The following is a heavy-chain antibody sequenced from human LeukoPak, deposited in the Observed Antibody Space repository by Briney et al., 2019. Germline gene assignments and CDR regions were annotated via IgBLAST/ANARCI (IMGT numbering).Heavy chain of an antibody. J-gene: IGHJ3*02. V-gene: IGHV3-15*01. Sequence: EGPLRLSCAASGFTFRAAWMNWVRQAPGKGLDLVGRVKSNTAVGTTDYAAPVTCRFTISRDDAKNTLYLEVNSPQTKDTTVNSCATNDPFDIWGQGTMVTVSS. CDR1: GFTFRAAW. CDR2: VKSNTAVGTT. CDR3: ATNDPFDI.